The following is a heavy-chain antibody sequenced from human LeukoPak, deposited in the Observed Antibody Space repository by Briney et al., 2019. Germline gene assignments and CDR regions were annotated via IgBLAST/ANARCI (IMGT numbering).Heavy chain of an antibody. V-gene: IGHV3-30*04. D-gene: IGHD3-10*01. CDR2: ISYDGSNK. CDR3: ARDRGAVFFYGMDV. CDR1: GFTLSSYA. J-gene: IGHJ6*02. Sequence: GRSLRLSCAASGFTLSSYAMHWVRQAPGKGLEWVAVISYDGSNKYYADSVKGRFTISRDNSKNTLYLQMNSLRAEDTAVYYCARDRGAVFFYGMDVWGQGTTVTVSS.